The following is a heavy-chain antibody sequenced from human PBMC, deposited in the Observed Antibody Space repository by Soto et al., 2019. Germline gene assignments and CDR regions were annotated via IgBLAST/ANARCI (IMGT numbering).Heavy chain of an antibody. CDR2: ISYDGSNK. V-gene: IGHV3-30-3*01. J-gene: IGHJ6*02. Sequence: RGSLRLSCAASGCTFSSYAMHWVRQAPSKGLEWVAVISYDGSNKYYADSVKGRFTISRDNSKNTLYLQMNSLRAEDTAVYYCARDSQPGPPYYYYGMDVWGQGTTVTGSS. CDR1: GCTFSSYA. CDR3: ARDSQPGPPYYYYGMDV.